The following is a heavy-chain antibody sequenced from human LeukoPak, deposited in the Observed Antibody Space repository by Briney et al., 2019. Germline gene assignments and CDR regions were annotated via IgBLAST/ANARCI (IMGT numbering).Heavy chain of an antibody. CDR2: IYYSGST. V-gene: IGHV4-39*01. D-gene: IGHD5-12*01. CDR1: GGSISSSSYY. Sequence: PSETLSLTCTVSGGSISSSSYYWGWIRQPPGKGLEWIGSIYYSGSTYYNPSLKSRVTISVDTSKNQFSLKLSSVTAADTAVYYCASPGPNVDIVATIRNYYYYGMDVWGQGTTVTVSS. CDR3: ASPGPNVDIVATIRNYYYYGMDV. J-gene: IGHJ6*02.